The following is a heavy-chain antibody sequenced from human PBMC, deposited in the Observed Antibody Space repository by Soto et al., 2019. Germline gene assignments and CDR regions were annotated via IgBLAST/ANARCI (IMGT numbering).Heavy chain of an antibody. CDR1: GFTFGDYA. V-gene: IGHV3-49*03. J-gene: IGHJ4*02. Sequence: PGGSLRLSCTASGFTFGDYAMSWFRQAPGKGLEWVGFIRNKAYGGTTEYAASVKGRFTSSRDDSKSTAYMQMNSLKTEDTAVYYCTRDGSIGYCSSTSCFPFDDWGQGTLVTVSS. D-gene: IGHD2-2*01. CDR2: IRNKAYGGTT. CDR3: TRDGSIGYCSSTSCFPFDD.